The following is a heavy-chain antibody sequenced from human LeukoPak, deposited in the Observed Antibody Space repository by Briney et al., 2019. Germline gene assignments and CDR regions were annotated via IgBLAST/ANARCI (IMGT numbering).Heavy chain of an antibody. CDR3: ARDYSSSWYNWFDP. V-gene: IGHV3-48*04. CDR1: GSTFSSYA. CDR2: ISSSGSTI. D-gene: IGHD6-13*01. Sequence: GGSLRLSCAASGSTFSSYAMHWIRQAPGKGLEWVSYISSSGSTIYYADSVKGRFTISRDNAKNSLYLQMNSLRAEDTAVYYCARDYSSSWYNWFDPWGQGTLVTVSS. J-gene: IGHJ5*02.